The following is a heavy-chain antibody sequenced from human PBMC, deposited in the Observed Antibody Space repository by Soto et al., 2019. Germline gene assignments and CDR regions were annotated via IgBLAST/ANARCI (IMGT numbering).Heavy chain of an antibody. D-gene: IGHD3-3*01. CDR1: GGTFGNSA. CDR2: IVPMFATA. CDR3: AREGDPRNDFWSGPLGGGWFDP. V-gene: IGHV1-69*12. J-gene: IGHJ5*02. Sequence: QVQLVQSGAEVKKPGSSVKVSCETSGGTFGNSAVTWVRQAPGQGLEWMGGIVPMFATANYAQKFQGRVTITADDSTSTAYMELSSLRSDDTAVYYCAREGDPRNDFWSGPLGGGWFDPWGQGTLVTVSS.